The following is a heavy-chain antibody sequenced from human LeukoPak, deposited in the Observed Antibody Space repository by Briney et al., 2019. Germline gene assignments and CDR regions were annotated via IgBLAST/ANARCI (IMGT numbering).Heavy chain of an antibody. CDR3: AKGIVVVPAAYYYFDY. J-gene: IGHJ4*02. Sequence: GGSLRLSCAASGFTFSSYAMSWVRQAPGKGLEWVSAISGSGGSTYYADSVKGRFTISRDNSKNTLYLQMNSLRAEDTAVYYCAKGIVVVPAAYYYFDYWGQGTLVTVSS. D-gene: IGHD2-2*01. CDR2: ISGSGGST. CDR1: GFTFSSYA. V-gene: IGHV3-23*01.